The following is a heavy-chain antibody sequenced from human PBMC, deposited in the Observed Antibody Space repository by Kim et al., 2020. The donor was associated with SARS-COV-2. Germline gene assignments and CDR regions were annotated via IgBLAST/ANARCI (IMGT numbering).Heavy chain of an antibody. Sequence: SETLSLTCTVSGASVSSADYYWSWIRQPPGKGLEWIGYVYYSGSTNYNPSLKSRVTISIYTSKNQFSLTLSSVTAADTAVYYCARDRQYNRNFNYYYYGLDVWGQGTTVTVSS. CDR1: GASVSSADYY. J-gene: IGHJ6*02. V-gene: IGHV4-61*08. D-gene: IGHD1-7*01. CDR2: VYYSGST. CDR3: ARDRQYNRNFNYYYYGLDV.